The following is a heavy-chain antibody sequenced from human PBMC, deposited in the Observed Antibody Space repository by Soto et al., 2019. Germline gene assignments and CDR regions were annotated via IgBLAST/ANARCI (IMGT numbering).Heavy chain of an antibody. CDR1: GDSISGSQW. D-gene: IGHD3-10*01. J-gene: IGHJ4*02. CDR2: ISHTGTT. V-gene: IGHV4-4*02. Sequence: QVQLQESGPGLVQPSETLSLTCAVSGDSISGSQWWSWVRLPPGKGLEWIGEISHTGTTNYNPSLKSRVTMSVDKPKNQFSLNLTSVTASDTAGYYCARVISIRDEYFDYWGQGTVGTVSP. CDR3: ARVISIRDEYFDY.